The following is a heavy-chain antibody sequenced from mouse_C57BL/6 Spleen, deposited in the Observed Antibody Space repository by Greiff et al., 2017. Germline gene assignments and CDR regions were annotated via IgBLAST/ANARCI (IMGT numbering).Heavy chain of an antibody. CDR2: ISGGGGNT. CDR3: ARRAMDY. V-gene: IGHV5-9*04. J-gene: IGHJ4*01. CDR1: GFTFSSYT. Sequence: EVKLVESGGGLVKPGGSLKLSCAASGFTFSSYTMSWVRQTPEKRLEWVATISGGGGNTYYPDSVKGRVTISRDNAKNTLYLQMSSLRAEDTALYYCARRAMDYWGQGTSVTVSA.